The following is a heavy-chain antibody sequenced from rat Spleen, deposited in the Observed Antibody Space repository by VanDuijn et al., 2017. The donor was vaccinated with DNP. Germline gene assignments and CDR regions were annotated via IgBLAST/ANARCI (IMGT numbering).Heavy chain of an antibody. V-gene: IGHV5S10*01. CDR2: IIYDGSRT. J-gene: IGHJ2*01. CDR1: GFTFSDYN. D-gene: IGHD1-1*01. CDR3: ATDTTVVGYFDY. Sequence: EVQLVESGGGLVQPGRSLKLSCAASGFTFSDYNMAWVRQAPKKGLEWVATIIYDGSRTYYRDSVKGRFTISRDNAKSTLYLQMDSLRSEDTATYYFATDTTVVGYFDYWGQGVMVTVSS.